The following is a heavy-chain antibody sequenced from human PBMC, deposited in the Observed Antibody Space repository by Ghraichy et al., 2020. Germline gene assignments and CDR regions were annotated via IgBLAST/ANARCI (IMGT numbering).Heavy chain of an antibody. J-gene: IGHJ6*02. CDR3: ARDRNYYGMDV. V-gene: IGHV4-59*01. Sequence: SETLSLTCTVSGGSISSYYWSWIRQPLGKGLEWIGYIYYSGSTNYNPSLKSRVTISVDTSKNQFSLKLSSVTAADTAVYYCARDRNYYGMDVWGQGTTVTVSS. CDR2: IYYSGST. CDR1: GGSISSYY.